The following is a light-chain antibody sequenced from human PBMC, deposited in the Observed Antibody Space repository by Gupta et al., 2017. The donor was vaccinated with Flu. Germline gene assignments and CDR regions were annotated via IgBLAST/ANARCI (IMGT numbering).Light chain of an antibody. CDR2: KAS. Sequence: DIQMTPSPSTLSASVGDRVTITCRASQSISSWLAWYQQKPGKAPKLLIYKASSLESGVPSRFSGSGSGTEFTLTISSLQPDDFATYYCQQYETFGQGTKLEIK. V-gene: IGKV1-5*03. J-gene: IGKJ2*01. CDR1: QSISSW. CDR3: QQYET.